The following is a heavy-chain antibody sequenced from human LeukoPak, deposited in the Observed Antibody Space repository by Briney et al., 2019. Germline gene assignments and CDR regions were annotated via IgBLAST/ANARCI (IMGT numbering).Heavy chain of an antibody. V-gene: IGHV1-46*01. Sequence: GASVKVSCKVSGYTLTSYYMHWVRQAPGQGLEWMGIINPSGGSTSSAQKFQGRGTMTRDTSTRRVYMELSSLRSEDTPVYYCAREWVSGYYYGMDVWGQGTTVTVSS. CDR2: INPSGGST. CDR3: AREWVSGYYYGMDV. CDR1: GYTLTSYY. J-gene: IGHJ6*02. D-gene: IGHD1-26*01.